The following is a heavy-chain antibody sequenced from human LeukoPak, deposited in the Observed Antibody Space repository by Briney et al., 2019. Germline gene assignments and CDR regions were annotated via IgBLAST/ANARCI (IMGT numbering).Heavy chain of an antibody. V-gene: IGHV3-23*01. D-gene: IGHD2-2*01. CDR1: GFTFSIYA. Sequence: GGSLRLSCAASGFTFSIYAMSWVRQAPGKGLEGVSAISASGGNTYYADSVKGRFTISRDNSKNTLYLQMNSLRADDTAVYLCAKGGIVVVPAARPMDVWGQATTVTVSS. CDR2: ISASGGNT. J-gene: IGHJ6*02. CDR3: AKGGIVVVPAARPMDV.